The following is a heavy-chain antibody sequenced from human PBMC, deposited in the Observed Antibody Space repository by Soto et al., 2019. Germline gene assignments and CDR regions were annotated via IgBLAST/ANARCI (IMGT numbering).Heavy chain of an antibody. Sequence: EVQLLESGGGSVQPGGSLRLSCAASGFTFSTYAMSWVRQAPGKGLEWVSAISTIRDTYYLDSVKGRFTISRENAKNSVYLQMNSLRAGDTAVYYCARGRSNQYESSPPPKFDPWGRGTLVTVSS. D-gene: IGHD2-8*01. CDR3: ARGRSNQYESSPPPKFDP. CDR1: GFTFSTYA. V-gene: IGHV3-13*01. J-gene: IGHJ5*02. CDR2: ISTIRDT.